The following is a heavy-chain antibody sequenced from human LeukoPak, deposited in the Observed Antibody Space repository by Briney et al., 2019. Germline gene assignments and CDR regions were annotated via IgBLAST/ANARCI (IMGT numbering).Heavy chain of an antibody. CDR1: GGTFSSYA. CDR2: IIPIFGTA. CDR3: ASLPLDSSGEDSDY. J-gene: IGHJ4*02. Sequence: SVKVSCKASGGTFSSYAISWVRQAPGQGLKWMGGIIPIFGTANYAQKFQGRVTITADESTSTAYMELSSLRSEDTAVYYCASLPLDSSGEDSDYWGQGTLVTVSS. V-gene: IGHV1-69*13. D-gene: IGHD3-22*01.